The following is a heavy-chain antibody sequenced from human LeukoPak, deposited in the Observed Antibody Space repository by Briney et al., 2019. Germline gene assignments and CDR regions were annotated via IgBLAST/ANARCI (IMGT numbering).Heavy chain of an antibody. V-gene: IGHV1-2*02. D-gene: IGHD3-3*01. Sequence: ASVKVSCKASGYTFTGYYMHWVRQAPGQGLEWMGWINPNSGGTNYAQKFQGRVTMTRDTSISTAYMELSRLRSDDTAVYYCARQTSYDFWSGSFGWFDPWGQGTLVTVSS. J-gene: IGHJ5*02. CDR3: ARQTSYDFWSGSFGWFDP. CDR2: INPNSGGT. CDR1: GYTFTGYY.